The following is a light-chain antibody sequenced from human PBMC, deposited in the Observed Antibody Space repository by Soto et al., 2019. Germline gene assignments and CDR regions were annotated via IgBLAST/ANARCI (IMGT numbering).Light chain of an antibody. CDR2: HVS. CDR3: SSYTSSNTYV. CDR1: SSDVGGYSY. V-gene: IGLV2-14*01. Sequence: QSVLTQTASVSGSPGQSITISCAGTSSDVGGYSYVSWYQQHPGKAPQLMIYHVSDRPSGVSYRFSGSKSGSTASLTISGLQAEDEADYYCSSYTSSNTYVFGTGTKVTVL. J-gene: IGLJ1*01.